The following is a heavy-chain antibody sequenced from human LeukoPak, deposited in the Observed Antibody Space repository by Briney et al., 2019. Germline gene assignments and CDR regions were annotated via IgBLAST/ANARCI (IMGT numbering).Heavy chain of an antibody. J-gene: IGHJ3*02. Sequence: SQTLSLTCTVSGGSISSGGYYWSWIRQHPGKGLEWIGYIYYSGSTYYNPSLKSRVTISVDTSKNQFSLKLSSVTAADTAVYYCARDKTWGTERGDAFDIWGLGTMVTVSS. D-gene: IGHD3-16*01. CDR2: IYYSGST. V-gene: IGHV4-31*03. CDR3: ARDKTWGTERGDAFDI. CDR1: GGSISSGGYY.